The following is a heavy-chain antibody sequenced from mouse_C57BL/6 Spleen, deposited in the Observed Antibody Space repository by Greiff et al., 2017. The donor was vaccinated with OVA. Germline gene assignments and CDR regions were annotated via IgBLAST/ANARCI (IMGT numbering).Heavy chain of an antibody. CDR3: ARHYYGSSYPYWYFDV. Sequence: VQLQQPGAELVKPGASVKLSCKASGYTFTSYWMHWVKQRPGRGLEWIGRIDPNSGGTKYNEKFKSKATLTVDKPSSTAYMQLSSLTSEDSAVYYCARHYYGSSYPYWYFDVWGTGTTVTVSS. V-gene: IGHV1-72*01. CDR2: IDPNSGGT. J-gene: IGHJ1*03. D-gene: IGHD1-1*01. CDR1: GYTFTSYW.